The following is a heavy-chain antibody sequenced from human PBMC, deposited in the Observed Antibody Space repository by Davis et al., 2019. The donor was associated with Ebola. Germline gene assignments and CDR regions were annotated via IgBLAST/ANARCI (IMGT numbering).Heavy chain of an antibody. CDR1: GGSVSSGGYY. CDR3: ARDGAAYDF. Sequence: SETLSLTCTVSGGSVSSGGYYWNWIRQPPGKGLEWIGYIYYSGSTNYNPSLEGRVTMSVDTSKNQFSLKLRSVTTADTAVYYCARDGAAYDFWGQGTLVTVSS. V-gene: IGHV4-61*08. D-gene: IGHD2-21*01. J-gene: IGHJ4*02. CDR2: IYYSGST.